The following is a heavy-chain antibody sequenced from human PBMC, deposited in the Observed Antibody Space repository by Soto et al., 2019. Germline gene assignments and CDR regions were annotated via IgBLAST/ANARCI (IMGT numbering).Heavy chain of an antibody. CDR2: IKQDGSEK. J-gene: IGHJ6*02. CDR1: GFTFSTYW. V-gene: IGHV3-7*03. D-gene: IGHD2-15*01. CDR3: ARYLGWNYGYGMDV. Sequence: GGSLRLSCAASGFTFSTYWMTWVRQAPGKGLERVANIKQDGSEKYYVDSVKGRFTISRDNAKNSLYLQMNSLRAEDTALYYCARYLGWNYGYGMDVWGQGTTVTVSS.